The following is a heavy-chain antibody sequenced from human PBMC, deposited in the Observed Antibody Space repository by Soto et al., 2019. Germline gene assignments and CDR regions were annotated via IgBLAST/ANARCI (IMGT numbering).Heavy chain of an antibody. V-gene: IGHV1-18*01. J-gene: IGHJ4*02. CDR2: ISAYTGNT. Sequence: QVPLVQSGAEVKKPGASVQVSCKASGYTVTSYGISWVRQAPGQGQEWMGWISAYTGNTNYAQKLQGRVTMTTDTATSTAYMVLRSLRWDETAVYYCARGFGGGDLDYWVQGTLVTVSS. D-gene: IGHD2-21*02. CDR3: ARGFGGGDLDY. CDR1: GYTVTSYG.